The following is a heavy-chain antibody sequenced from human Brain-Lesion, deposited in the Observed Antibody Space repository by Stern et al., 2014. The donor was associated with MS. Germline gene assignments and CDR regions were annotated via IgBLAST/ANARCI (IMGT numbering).Heavy chain of an antibody. CDR2: ITPNSGCA. J-gene: IGHJ5*02. CDR3: ARDDYDILIGPLKGFDP. D-gene: IGHD3-9*01. CDR1: GYSFTDYY. V-gene: IGHV1-2*02. Sequence: VQLVQSGAEVKKPGASVRVSCKASGYSFTDYYMHWVRQAPGKGLEWMGWITPNSGCACYAQKFRGRVTRTRDTSSSTAYMELSRLTSDDTATYYCARDDYDILIGPLKGFDPWGQGTLVTVSS.